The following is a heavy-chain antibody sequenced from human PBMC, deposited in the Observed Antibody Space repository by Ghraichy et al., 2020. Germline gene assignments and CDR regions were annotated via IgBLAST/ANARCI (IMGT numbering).Heavy chain of an antibody. CDR2: IIPIFGTA. CDR3: ANYDFWSGYSPVGGYYYYGMDV. Sequence: SVKVSCKASGGTFSSYAISWVRQAPGQGLEWMGGIIPIFGTANYAQKFQGRVTITADESTSTAYMELSSLRSEDTAVYYCANYDFWSGYSPVGGYYYYGMDVWGQGTTVTVSS. V-gene: IGHV1-69*13. D-gene: IGHD3-3*01. CDR1: GGTFSSYA. J-gene: IGHJ6*02.